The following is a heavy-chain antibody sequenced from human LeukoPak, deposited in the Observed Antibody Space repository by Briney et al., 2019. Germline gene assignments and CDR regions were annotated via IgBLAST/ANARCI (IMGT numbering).Heavy chain of an antibody. CDR2: INHSGST. CDR1: GGSFSGYY. V-gene: IGHV4-34*01. D-gene: IGHD2-15*01. Sequence: SETLSLTCAVYGGSFSGYYWSWIRQPPGKGLEWIGEINHSGSTNYNPSLTSRVTISVDTSKNQVPLKLSSVTAADTAVYYCARAQYCSGGSCKYFDYWGQGTLVTVSS. J-gene: IGHJ4*02. CDR3: ARAQYCSGGSCKYFDY.